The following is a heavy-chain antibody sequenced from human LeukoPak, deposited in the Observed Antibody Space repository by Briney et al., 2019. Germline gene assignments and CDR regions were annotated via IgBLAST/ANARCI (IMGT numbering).Heavy chain of an antibody. CDR2: ISSSSSTI. V-gene: IGHV3-48*02. CDR1: GFTFNTYS. Sequence: GGSLRLSCAASGFTFNTYSMNWVRQAPGKGLEWVSYISSSSSTIYSATSVRGRFTISRDNAKNSLYLQMNSLRDEDTAVYYCAREMAHYFDSSGYSFWGQGALATVSS. D-gene: IGHD3-22*01. J-gene: IGHJ4*02. CDR3: AREMAHYFDSSGYSF.